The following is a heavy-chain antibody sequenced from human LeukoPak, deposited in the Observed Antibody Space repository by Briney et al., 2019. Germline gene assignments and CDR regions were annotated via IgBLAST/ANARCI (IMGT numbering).Heavy chain of an antibody. V-gene: IGHV4-34*01. D-gene: IGHD3-10*01. J-gene: IGHJ2*01. CDR3: ARIWPDL. CDR2: INHSGYT. CDR1: GESFSGYF. Sequence: SETLSLTCAVYGESFSGYFWSWIRQPPGKGLEWIGEINHSGYTNYNPSLKSRVTISVDTSKKQFSLRLNSVTAADTAVYYCARIWPDLWGRGTLVTVSS.